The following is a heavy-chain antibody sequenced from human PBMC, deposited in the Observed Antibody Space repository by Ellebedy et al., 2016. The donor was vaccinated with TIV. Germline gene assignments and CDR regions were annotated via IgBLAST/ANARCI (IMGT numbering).Heavy chain of an antibody. CDR1: GGSSSSGSFY. Sequence: SETLSLXCTVSGGSSSSGSFYWGWIRHSPGKGLEWIGEVSNGASTNYHPSLKSRVTISTDTSKSQFSLRLTVVTAADTAVYYCARGRRDGNSYGHYYYMDVWGNGTTVTVSS. CDR3: ARGRRDGNSYGHYYYMDV. CDR2: VSNGAST. D-gene: IGHD4-23*01. J-gene: IGHJ6*03. V-gene: IGHV4-39*07.